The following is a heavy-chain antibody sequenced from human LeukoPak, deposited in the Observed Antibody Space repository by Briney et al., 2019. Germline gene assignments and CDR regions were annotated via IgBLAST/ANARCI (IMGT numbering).Heavy chain of an antibody. J-gene: IGHJ4*02. CDR1: GYTFTDYY. Sequence: ASVKVSCKASGYTFTDYYVHWVRQAPGQGLEWMGWINPKSGGTNYAQKFQGRVTMTRDTSISTAYMELSRLISDDTAVYCCARGGSDSSGYYPRDFDYWGQGTLVTVSS. CDR2: INPKSGGT. D-gene: IGHD3-22*01. V-gene: IGHV1-2*02. CDR3: ARGGSDSSGYYPRDFDY.